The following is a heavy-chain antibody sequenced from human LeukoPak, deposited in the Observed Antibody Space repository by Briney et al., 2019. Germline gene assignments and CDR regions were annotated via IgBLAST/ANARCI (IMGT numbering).Heavy chain of an antibody. CDR2: ISYDGSNK. J-gene: IGHJ4*02. D-gene: IGHD6-13*01. CDR1: GFTFSSYG. V-gene: IGHV3-30*18. Sequence: GGSLRPSCAASGFTFSSYGMHWVRQAPGKGLERVAVISYDGSNKYYADSVKGRFTISRDNSKNTLYLQMNSLRAEDTAVYYCAKDTAAAGTGSGYWGQGTLVTVSS. CDR3: AKDTAAAGTGSGY.